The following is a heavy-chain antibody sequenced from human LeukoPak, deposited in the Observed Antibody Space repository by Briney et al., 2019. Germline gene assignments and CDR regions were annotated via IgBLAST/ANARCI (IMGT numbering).Heavy chain of an antibody. Sequence: SETLSLTCTVSGGSIYTYYWTWIRQPPGKGLEWMGYIYYSGSTNYNPSLKSRVTISVDMSKNQFSLKLNSVTAADTAVYYCARAHSGSYTKGYHFDSWGQGTLVTVSS. CDR1: GGSIYTYY. CDR2: IYYSGST. V-gene: IGHV4-59*01. CDR3: ARAHSGSYTKGYHFDS. J-gene: IGHJ4*02. D-gene: IGHD1-26*01.